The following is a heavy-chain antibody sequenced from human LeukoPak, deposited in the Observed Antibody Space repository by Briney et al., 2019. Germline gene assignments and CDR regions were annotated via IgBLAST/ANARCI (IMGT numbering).Heavy chain of an antibody. CDR3: ARGITGTTESAFDI. J-gene: IGHJ3*02. D-gene: IGHD1-14*01. V-gene: IGHV1-18*01. Sequence: ASVKVSCKASGYTFTSYGFSWVRQAPGQGLQWRGWISAYNGNTNYAQKLQGRVTMTTDTSTSTAYMDLRSLRSDDTAMYYCARGITGTTESAFDIWGQGTMVTVSS. CDR2: ISAYNGNT. CDR1: GYTFTSYG.